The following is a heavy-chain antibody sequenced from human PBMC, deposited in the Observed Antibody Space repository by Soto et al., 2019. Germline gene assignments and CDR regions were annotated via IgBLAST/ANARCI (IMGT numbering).Heavy chain of an antibody. CDR1: GFTFSSYW. V-gene: IGHV3-7*01. CDR2: IKQDGSEK. J-gene: IGHJ4*02. D-gene: IGHD6-19*01. CDR3: ARDRGIAVAGTPMRVPVHDY. Sequence: GGSLRLSCAASGFTFSSYWMSWVRQAPGKGLEWVANIKQDGSEKYYVDSVKGRFTISRDNAKNSLYLQMNSLRAEDTAVYYCARDRGIAVAGTPMRVPVHDYRGQGTLVSVSS.